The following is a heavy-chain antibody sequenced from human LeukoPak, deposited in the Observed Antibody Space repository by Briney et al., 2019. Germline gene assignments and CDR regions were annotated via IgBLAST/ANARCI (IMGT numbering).Heavy chain of an antibody. J-gene: IGHJ5*02. CDR1: GFTFDDYA. CDR2: ISWNSGSI. D-gene: IGHD6-19*01. V-gene: IGHV3-9*01. CDR3: AKDTTYSSATGWFDP. Sequence: GGSLRLSCAASGFTFDDYAMHWVRQAPGKGLEWVSGISWNSGSIGYADSVKGRFTISRDNAKNSLYLQMNSLRAEDTALYYCAKDTTYSSATGWFDPWGQGTLVTVSS.